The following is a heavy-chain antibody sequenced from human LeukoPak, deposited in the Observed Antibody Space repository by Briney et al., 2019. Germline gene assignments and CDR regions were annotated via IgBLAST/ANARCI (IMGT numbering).Heavy chain of an antibody. CDR2: IYNDETSA. Sequence: PGGSLRLFCAGTGFTLSSYWMHWVRQGPGKGLVWVSRIYNDETSATYADSVKGRFTISRDNAKNTLYLQMDSLRVDDTAVYYCARGAPIDYWGQGTLVTASS. J-gene: IGHJ4*02. CDR3: ARGAPIDY. V-gene: IGHV3-74*01. CDR1: GFTLSSYW.